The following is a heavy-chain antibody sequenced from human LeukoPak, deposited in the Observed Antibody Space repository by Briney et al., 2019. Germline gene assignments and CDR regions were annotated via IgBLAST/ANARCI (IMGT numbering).Heavy chain of an antibody. CDR1: GYSFTSYW. CDR2: IDPSDSYT. V-gene: IGHV5-10-1*01. Sequence: PGESLRISCKGSGYSFTSYWISWVRQMPGKGLEWMGRIDPSDSYTNYNASFQGHVTISANKSISTAYLQWSSRKASDTAMYYCARQSTRGMVDTDFDYGGQGTLGTVSA. CDR3: ARQSTRGMVDTDFDY. D-gene: IGHD5-18*01. J-gene: IGHJ4*02.